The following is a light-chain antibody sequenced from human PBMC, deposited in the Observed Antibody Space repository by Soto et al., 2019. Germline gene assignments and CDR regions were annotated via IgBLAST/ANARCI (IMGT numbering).Light chain of an antibody. CDR1: SSNIGAIYD. Sequence: HSVLTQTASGSGAPGQRFTISCTGSSSNIGAIYDVHWYRQVPGTAPKLLIYGNINRPSGVPDRFSGSKSGTSASLAITGLQAEDEADYYCQSYDSSLSGYVFGTGTKVTVL. J-gene: IGLJ1*01. V-gene: IGLV1-40*01. CDR2: GNI. CDR3: QSYDSSLSGYV.